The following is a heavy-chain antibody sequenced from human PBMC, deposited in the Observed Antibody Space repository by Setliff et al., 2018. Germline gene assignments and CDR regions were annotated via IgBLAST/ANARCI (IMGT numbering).Heavy chain of an antibody. J-gene: IGHJ4*02. V-gene: IGHV4-39*07. CDR2: IYYSGST. D-gene: IGHD3-3*01. CDR3: ARERMYYNSWSGYSDY. CDR1: GGSISSSSYY. Sequence: SETLSLTCTVSGGSISSSSYYWGWIRQHPGKGLEWIGSIYYSGSTYYNPSLKSRVTISVDTAKNQFSLKLCSVSAADTAVYYCARERMYYNSWSGYSDYWGQGTLVTVSS.